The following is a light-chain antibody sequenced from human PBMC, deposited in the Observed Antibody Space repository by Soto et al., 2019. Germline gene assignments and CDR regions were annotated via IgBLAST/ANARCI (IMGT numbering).Light chain of an antibody. Sequence: EIGLTQSPGTLSLSPGERATLSCRASQSVSSSYLAWYQQKPGQAPRLLIYGASSRATGIPDRFSGSGSGTDFTLTISRLEPEDFAVYYCQQYRTFGQGTKLEIK. CDR1: QSVSSSY. V-gene: IGKV3-20*01. J-gene: IGKJ2*01. CDR2: GAS. CDR3: QQYRT.